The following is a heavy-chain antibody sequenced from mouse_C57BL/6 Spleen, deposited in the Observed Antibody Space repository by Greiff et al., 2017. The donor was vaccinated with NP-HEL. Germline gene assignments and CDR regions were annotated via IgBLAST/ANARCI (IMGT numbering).Heavy chain of an antibody. CDR2: IYPGNSDT. D-gene: IGHD1-1*01. CDR1: GYTFTSYW. V-gene: IGHV1-5*01. J-gene: IGHJ4*01. CDR3: TRALFITTYYAMDY. Sequence: EVQLQQSGTVLARPGASVKMSCKTSGYTFTSYWMHWVKQRPGQGLEWIGAIYPGNSDTSYNQKFKGKAKLTAVTSANTAYMELSSLTNEDSAVYYCTRALFITTYYAMDYWGQGTSVTVSS.